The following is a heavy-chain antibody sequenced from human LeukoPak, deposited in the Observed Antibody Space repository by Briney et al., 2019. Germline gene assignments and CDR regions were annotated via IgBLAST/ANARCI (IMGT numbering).Heavy chain of an antibody. CDR3: ARRGEGYYDSSGEFDY. V-gene: IGHV4-59*08. CDR2: IFYSGST. J-gene: IGHJ4*02. D-gene: IGHD3-22*01. CDR1: GGSISTYY. Sequence: SETLSLTCSVSGGSISTYYWSWIRQPPGKGLEWIAYIFYSGSTYYNPSLKSRVTISVDTSKNQFSLKLSSVTAADTAVYYCARRGEGYYDSSGEFDYWGQGTLVTVSS.